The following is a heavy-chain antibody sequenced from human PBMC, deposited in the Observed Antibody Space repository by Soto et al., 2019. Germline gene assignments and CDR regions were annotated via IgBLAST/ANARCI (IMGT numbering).Heavy chain of an antibody. V-gene: IGHV3-21*01. CDR1: GFTFSSYS. CDR2: ISSSSSYI. CDR3: ARDDRPGIAAAGTFDY. Sequence: GGSLRLSCAASGFTFSSYSMNWVRQAPGKGLEWVSSISSSSSYIYYADSVKGRFTISRDNAKNSLYLQMNSLRAEDTAVYYCARDDRPGIAAAGTFDYWGQGTLVTVSS. J-gene: IGHJ4*02. D-gene: IGHD6-13*01.